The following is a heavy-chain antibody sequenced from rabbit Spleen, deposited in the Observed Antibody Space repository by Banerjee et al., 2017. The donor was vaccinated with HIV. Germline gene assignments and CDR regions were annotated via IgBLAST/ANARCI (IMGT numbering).Heavy chain of an antibody. CDR1: GLDLNSRYW. CDR2: IDVTKSGNT. Sequence: QSLEESGGDLVKPGASLTLTCKASGLDLNSRYWICWVRQAPGKGLEWIACIDVTKSGNTYYTNWAKGRFTISKTSSTTVALQVPSLTVADTATYFCARDTGSSFSSYGMDLWGPGTLVTVS. CDR3: ARDTGSSFSSYGMDL. J-gene: IGHJ6*01. V-gene: IGHV1S40*01. D-gene: IGHD8-1*01.